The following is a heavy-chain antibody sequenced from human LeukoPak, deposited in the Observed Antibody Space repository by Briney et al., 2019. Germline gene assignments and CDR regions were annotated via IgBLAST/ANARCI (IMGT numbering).Heavy chain of an antibody. CDR3: ARSPYCTSTSCYRTFDY. J-gene: IGHJ4*02. CDR2: IHHSGST. Sequence: SETLSLTCTVSGYFISSGYYWGWIRQPPGKGPQWIGSIHHSGSTYYNPSLKSRVTISVDTSKNQFSLKLSSVTAADTAVYYCARSPYCTSTSCYRTFDYWGQGTLVTVSS. V-gene: IGHV4-38-2*02. D-gene: IGHD2-2*01. CDR1: GYFISSGYY.